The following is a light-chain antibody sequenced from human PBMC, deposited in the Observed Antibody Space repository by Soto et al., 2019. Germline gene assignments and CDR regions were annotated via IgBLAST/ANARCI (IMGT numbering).Light chain of an antibody. J-gene: IGLJ3*02. CDR1: SGHSSYI. CDR3: ETWDSNTRG. V-gene: IGLV4-60*03. CDR2: LEGSGSY. Sequence: HLVLTQSSSASASLGSSVKLTCTLSSGHSSYIIAWHQQQPGKAPRYLMKLEGSGSYNKGSGVPDRFSGSSSGADRYLTISNLQSEDEADYYCETWDSNTRGFGGGTKLTVL.